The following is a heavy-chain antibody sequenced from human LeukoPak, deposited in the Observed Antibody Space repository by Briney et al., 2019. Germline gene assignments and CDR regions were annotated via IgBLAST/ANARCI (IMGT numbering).Heavy chain of an antibody. V-gene: IGHV4-59*01. CDR3: ARTRDSGSYLDPFTIYYFDY. CDR2: IYYSGST. J-gene: IGHJ4*02. CDR1: GGSISSYY. D-gene: IGHD1-26*01. Sequence: PSETLSLTCTVPGGSISSYYWSWIRQPPGKGLEWIGYIYYSGSTNYNPSLKSRVTIPVDTSKNQFSLKLSSVTAADTAVYYCARTRDSGSYLDPFTIYYFDYWGQGTLDTVSS.